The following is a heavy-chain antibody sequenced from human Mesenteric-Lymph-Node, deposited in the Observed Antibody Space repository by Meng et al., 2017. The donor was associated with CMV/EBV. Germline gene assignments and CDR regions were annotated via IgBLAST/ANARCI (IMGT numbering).Heavy chain of an antibody. CDR2: ISGSGGST. V-gene: IGHV3-23*01. CDR3: AREGADTAMATTLDYYYYGMDV. J-gene: IGHJ6*02. D-gene: IGHD5-18*01. Sequence: GESLKISCAASGFTFSSYAMSWVRQAPGKGLEWVSAISGSGGSTYYADSVKGRFTISRDNSKNTLYLQMNSLRAEDTAVYYCAREGADTAMATTLDYYYYGMDVWGQGTTVTVSS. CDR1: GFTFSSYA.